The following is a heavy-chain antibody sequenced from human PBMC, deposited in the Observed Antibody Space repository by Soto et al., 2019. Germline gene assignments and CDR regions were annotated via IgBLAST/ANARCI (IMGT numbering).Heavy chain of an antibody. D-gene: IGHD3-3*01. V-gene: IGHV4-30-2*01. CDR1: GGSITRCGYS. Sequence: QLQLQESGSGLVKPSQTLSLMCDVSGGSITRCGYSWSWIRQLPGKGLEWLGYIYDNGNTYYNASLKSRVTISVDRSKNQFSLNFTSVTDADTAVYYCARWSPLYGMDVWGQGATVTVSS. CDR3: ARWSPLYGMDV. CDR2: IYDNGNT. J-gene: IGHJ6*02.